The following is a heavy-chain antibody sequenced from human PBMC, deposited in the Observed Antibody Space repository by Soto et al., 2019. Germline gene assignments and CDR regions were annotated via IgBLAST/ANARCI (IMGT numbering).Heavy chain of an antibody. D-gene: IGHD3-16*01. CDR1: GFTFSSYS. CDR2: ISSSSSTI. CDR3: ARAPYDYIWGYYMDV. J-gene: IGHJ6*03. V-gene: IGHV3-48*01. Sequence: GGSLRLSCAASGFTFSSYSMNWVRQAPGKGLEWVSYISSSSSTIYYADSVKGGFTISRDNAKNSLYLQMNSLRAEDTAVYYCARAPYDYIWGYYMDVWGKGTTVTVSS.